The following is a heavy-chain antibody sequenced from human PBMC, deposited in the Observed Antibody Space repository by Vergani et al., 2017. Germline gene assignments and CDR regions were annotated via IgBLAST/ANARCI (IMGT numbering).Heavy chain of an antibody. J-gene: IGHJ4*02. CDR3: ARSRDERLAPIYSGYPFDY. D-gene: IGHD5-12*01. V-gene: IGHV3-30-3*01. CDR2: ISYDGSNK. Sequence: VQLVESGGGLVQPGRSLRLSCAASGFTFSSYAMHWVRQAPGKGLEWVAVISYDGSNKYYADSVKGRFTISRDNSKNTLYLQMNSLRAEDTAVYYCARSRDERLAPIYSGYPFDYWGQGTLVTVSS. CDR1: GFTFSSYA.